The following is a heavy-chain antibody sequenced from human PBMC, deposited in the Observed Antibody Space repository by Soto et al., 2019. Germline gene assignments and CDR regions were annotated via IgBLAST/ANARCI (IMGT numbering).Heavy chain of an antibody. CDR1: GGSISSDF. J-gene: IGHJ3*02. V-gene: IGHV4-59*01. CDR2: IYYSGTT. CDR3: ARDRRDAFDI. Sequence: QVQLQESGPGLVKPSETLSLTCTVSGGSISSDFWSWIRQPPGNGLEWIGYIYYSGTTNYNPSLKSRVTISVDTSKNQFSLKLSSVTAADTAVYYCARDRRDAFDIWGQGTLGTVSS.